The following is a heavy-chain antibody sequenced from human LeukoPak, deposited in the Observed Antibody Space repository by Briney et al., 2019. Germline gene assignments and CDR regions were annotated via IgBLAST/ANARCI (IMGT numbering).Heavy chain of an antibody. CDR3: ARDTKSYDSSGYYYSYYFDY. V-gene: IGHV3-53*01. CDR2: IYSGGST. Sequence: TGGSLRLSCAASGFTVSSNYMSWVRQAPGKGLEWVSVIYSGGSTYYADSVKGRFTISRDNSKNTLYLQMNSLRAEDTAVYYCARDTKSYDSSGYYYSYYFDYWGRGTLVTVSS. J-gene: IGHJ4*02. CDR1: GFTVSSNY. D-gene: IGHD3-22*01.